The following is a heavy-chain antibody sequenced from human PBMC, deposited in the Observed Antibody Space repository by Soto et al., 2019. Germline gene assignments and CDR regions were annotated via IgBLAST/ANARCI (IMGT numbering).Heavy chain of an antibody. CDR2: VNPNSGDT. CDR1: GYSFTSYD. Sequence: QVQLVQSGAEVKKPGASVKVSCKASGYSFTSYDMNWVRQAPGQGLEWMGWVNPNSGDTDYAQKFQDRVTMTTDTSIRTAYIGLRSLRSEDTAGYYCARVSFLAPVAGAEIFDFWGLGTMVTVSS. D-gene: IGHD6-19*01. V-gene: IGHV1-8*01. J-gene: IGHJ3*01. CDR3: ARVSFLAPVAGAEIFDF.